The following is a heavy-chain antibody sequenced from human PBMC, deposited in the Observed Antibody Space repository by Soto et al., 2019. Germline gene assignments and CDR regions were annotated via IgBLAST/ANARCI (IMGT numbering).Heavy chain of an antibody. CDR1: GFTFSNYA. CDR3: AREIYDDYDSSGFDH. D-gene: IGHD3-22*01. V-gene: IGHV3-30*03. J-gene: IGHJ4*02. Sequence: PGGSLRLSCVASGFTFSNYAMHWVRQAPGKGLEWVAIVSYDGDNEYYADSVRGRFFISRDNSRNTLYLQTSSLRHEDTAVYYCAREIYDDYDSSGFDHWGQGTLVTVSS. CDR2: VSYDGDNE.